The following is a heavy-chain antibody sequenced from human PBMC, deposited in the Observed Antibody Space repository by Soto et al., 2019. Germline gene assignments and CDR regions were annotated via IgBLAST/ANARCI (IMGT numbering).Heavy chain of an antibody. CDR2: IYSGGST. CDR3: AREKPYSGYDWGQFDY. V-gene: IGHV3-53*01. J-gene: IGHJ4*02. CDR1: GFTVSSNY. D-gene: IGHD5-12*01. Sequence: PGGSLRLSCAASGFTVSSNYMSWVRQAPGKGLEWVSVIYSGGSTYYADSVKGRFTISRDNSKNTLYLQMNSLRAEDTAVYYCAREKPYSGYDWGQFDYWGQGTLVTVSS.